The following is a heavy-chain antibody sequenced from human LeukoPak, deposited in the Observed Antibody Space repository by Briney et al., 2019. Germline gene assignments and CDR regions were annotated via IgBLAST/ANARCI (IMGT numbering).Heavy chain of an antibody. CDR1: GGSISSGSYY. Sequence: SQTLSLTCTVSGGSISSGSYYWSWIRQPAGKGLEWIGRIYTSGSTNYNPSLKSRVTISVDTSKNQFSLKLSSVTAADTAVYYCVRSLKVTTVISYYYYYMDVWGKGTTVTVSS. CDR2: IYTSGST. V-gene: IGHV4-61*02. D-gene: IGHD4-11*01. CDR3: VRSLKVTTVISYYYYYMDV. J-gene: IGHJ6*03.